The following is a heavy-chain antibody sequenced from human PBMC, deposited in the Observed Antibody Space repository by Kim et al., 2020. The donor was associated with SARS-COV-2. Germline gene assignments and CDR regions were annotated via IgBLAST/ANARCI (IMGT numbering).Heavy chain of an antibody. CDR1: GFTFSDYE. D-gene: IGHD3-22*01. CDR2: ISSSGSTI. Sequence: GGSLRLSCAASGFTFSDYEMNWVRQAPGKGLEWISYISSSGSTIYYADSVKGRFTISRNNAKNSLYLQMNSLRAEDTAIYYCARDTSRITTILDSWGQGTLVTVSS. V-gene: IGHV3-48*03. J-gene: IGHJ4*02. CDR3: ARDTSRITTILDS.